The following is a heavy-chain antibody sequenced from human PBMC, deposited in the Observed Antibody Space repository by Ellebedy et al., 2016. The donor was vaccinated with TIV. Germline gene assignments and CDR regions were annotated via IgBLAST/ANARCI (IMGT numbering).Heavy chain of an antibody. Sequence: GGSLRLXCAASGFSFSDSYMSWIRQAPGKGLEWVSYISSGGTTIHYADSVKGRFTISRDNAKNSLYLQMNSLRAEDTAVYYCAKVVKGSLDPWGPGTLVTVSS. CDR1: GFSFSDSY. V-gene: IGHV3-11*01. J-gene: IGHJ5*02. CDR2: ISSGGTTI. CDR3: AKVVKGSLDP. D-gene: IGHD2-15*01.